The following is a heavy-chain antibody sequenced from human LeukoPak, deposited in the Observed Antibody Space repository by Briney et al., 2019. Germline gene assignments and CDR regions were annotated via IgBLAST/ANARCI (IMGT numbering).Heavy chain of an antibody. J-gene: IGHJ4*02. D-gene: IGHD4/OR15-4a*01. Sequence: RGSLRLSCAASGFTFSSYSMSWVRQAPGKGLEWVSGTSDRGDYTYYADSVKGRFTISRDTSKNTLYLQMSSLRAEDTALYFCARKAQYDGHYPLDYWGQGTLVTVSA. CDR2: TSDRGDYT. CDR1: GFTFSSYS. CDR3: ARKAQYDGHYPLDY. V-gene: IGHV3-23*01.